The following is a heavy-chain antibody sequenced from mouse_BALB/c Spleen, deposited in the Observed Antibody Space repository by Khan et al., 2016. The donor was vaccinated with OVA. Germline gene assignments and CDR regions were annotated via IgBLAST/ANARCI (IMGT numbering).Heavy chain of an antibody. D-gene: IGHD3-2*02. V-gene: IGHV1-76*01. CDR3: AREEALYYFDY. CDR1: GYIFTNYW. CDR2: IYPGTDNT. J-gene: IGHJ2*01. Sequence: QVRLQQSGAELVRPGASVKPSCKTSGYIFTNYWIHWIKQRSGQGLEWIARIYPGTDNTYYDEKLKDKATLTADKSSSTAYMQLSSLKSEDSAVYFCAREEALYYFDYWGQGTTLTVSS.